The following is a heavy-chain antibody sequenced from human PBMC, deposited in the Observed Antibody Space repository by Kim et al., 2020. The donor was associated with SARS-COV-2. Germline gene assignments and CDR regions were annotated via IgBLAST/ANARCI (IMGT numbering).Heavy chain of an antibody. J-gene: IGHJ5*02. V-gene: IGHV3-23*01. Sequence: CEAGAGKCRFTISRDNSQNNVYLQMNSLRAEDTAVYLCAKGAKLNCFDPWGQGTLVTVSS. CDR3: AKGAKLNCFDP.